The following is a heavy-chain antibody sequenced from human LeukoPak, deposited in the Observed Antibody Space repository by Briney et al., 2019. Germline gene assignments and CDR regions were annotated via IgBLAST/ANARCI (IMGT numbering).Heavy chain of an antibody. D-gene: IGHD2-2*01. J-gene: IGHJ5*02. Sequence: GGSLRLSCAASGFIFSSYGMHWVRQAPGKGLEWVAVIWYDGSNKYYAGSVKGRFTISRDNSKNTLYLQMNSLRAEDTAVYYCARRYCSSTSCYFSNWFNPWGQGTLVTVSS. CDR3: ARRYCSSTSCYFSNWFNP. CDR2: IWYDGSNK. V-gene: IGHV3-33*01. CDR1: GFIFSSYG.